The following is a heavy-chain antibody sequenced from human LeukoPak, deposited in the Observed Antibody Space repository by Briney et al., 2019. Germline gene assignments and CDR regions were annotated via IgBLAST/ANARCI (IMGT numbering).Heavy chain of an antibody. V-gene: IGHV1-69*04. Sequence: GASVKVSCKASGGTFSSYATNWVRQAPGQGLEWMGRIIPILDTPNYAQKFQGRVTITADKSTSTAYMELSSLRSEDTAVYYCARDLTSYYYDNNGALDFWGQGTLVTVSS. CDR3: ARDLTSYYYDNNGALDF. CDR1: GGTFSSYA. D-gene: IGHD3-22*01. CDR2: IIPILDTP. J-gene: IGHJ4*02.